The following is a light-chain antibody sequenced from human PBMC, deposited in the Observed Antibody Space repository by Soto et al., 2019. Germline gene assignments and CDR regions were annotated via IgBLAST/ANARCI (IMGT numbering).Light chain of an antibody. CDR2: GTS. Sequence: EMVVTPSPGTLSLSPGKIATLSCRASQSVSSSFLDWYQQKAGQAPRLLIYGTSSRATGIPDRFSGSGSGTDFSVTSIRLEPDDFAVYYCQQYDRSPWTFGQGTKVEI. V-gene: IGKV3-20*01. J-gene: IGKJ1*01. CDR1: QSVSSSF. CDR3: QQYDRSPWT.